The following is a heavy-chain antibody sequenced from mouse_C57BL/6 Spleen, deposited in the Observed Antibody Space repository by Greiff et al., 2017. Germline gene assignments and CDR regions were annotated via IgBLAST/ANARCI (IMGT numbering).Heavy chain of an antibody. V-gene: IGHV5-17*01. J-gene: IGHJ4*01. D-gene: IGHD1-1*02. CDR3: ARGGPYYYAMDY. CDR1: GFTFSDYG. CDR2: ISSGSSTI. Sequence: VQGVESGGGLVKPGGSLKLSCAASGFTFSDYGMHWVRQAPEKGLEWVAYISSGSSTIYYADTVKGRFTISRDNAKNTLFLQMTSLRSEDTAMYYCARGGPYYYAMDYWGQGTSVTVSS.